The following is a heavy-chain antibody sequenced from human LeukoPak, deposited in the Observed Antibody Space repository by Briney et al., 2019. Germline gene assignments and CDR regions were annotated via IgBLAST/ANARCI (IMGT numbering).Heavy chain of an antibody. D-gene: IGHD3-9*01. CDR2: ISGSGGST. V-gene: IGHV3-23*01. CDR3: AKARLRYFDWLLCS. J-gene: IGHJ5*02. Sequence: GGSLRLSCAASGFTFSSYAMSWARQAPGKGLEWVSAISGSGGSTYYADSVKGWFTISRDNSKNTLYLQMNSLRAEDTAVYYCAKARLRYFDWLLCSWGQGTLVTVSS. CDR1: GFTFSSYA.